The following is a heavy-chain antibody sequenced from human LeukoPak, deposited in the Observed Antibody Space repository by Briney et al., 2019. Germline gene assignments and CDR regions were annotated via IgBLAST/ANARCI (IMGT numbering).Heavy chain of an antibody. V-gene: IGHV4-59*01. CDR3: ARVPIRGYVPA. J-gene: IGHJ4*02. CDR2: IYYSGST. CDR1: GGSISSYY. D-gene: IGHD2-2*01. Sequence: PSETLSLTCTVSGGSISSYYWSWIRQPPGKGLEWIGYIYYSGSTNYNPSLKRRVTISVDTSKNQFSLKLSSVTAADTAVYYCARVPIRGYVPAWGQGTLSPSPQ.